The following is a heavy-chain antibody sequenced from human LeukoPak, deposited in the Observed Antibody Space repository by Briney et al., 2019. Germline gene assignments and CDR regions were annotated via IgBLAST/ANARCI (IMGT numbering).Heavy chain of an antibody. CDR1: GGSISNYY. J-gene: IGHJ5*02. CDR3: ARRFKSSSSSNWFDP. Sequence: KTSETLSLTCSVSGGSISNYYWSWIRQPPGKGLEWIGEINHSGSTNYNPSLKSRVTISVDTSKNQFSLKLSSVTAADTAVYYCARRFKSSSSSNWFDPWGQGTLVTVSS. CDR2: INHSGST. D-gene: IGHD6-6*01. V-gene: IGHV4-34*01.